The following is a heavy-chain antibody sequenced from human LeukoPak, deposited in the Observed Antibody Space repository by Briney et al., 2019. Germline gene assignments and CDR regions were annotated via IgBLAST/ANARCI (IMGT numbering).Heavy chain of an antibody. CDR3: TRVGYIDEGIDY. CDR1: GFTFSSYA. D-gene: IGHD5-24*01. CDR2: ISGSGGST. Sequence: WGSLRLSCAASGFTFSSYAMSWVRQAPGKGLEWVSAISGSGGSTYYADSVKGRFTISRDNSKNTLYLQMNSLRAEDTAIYYCTRVGYIDEGIDYWGQGTLVTVSS. V-gene: IGHV3-23*01. J-gene: IGHJ4*02.